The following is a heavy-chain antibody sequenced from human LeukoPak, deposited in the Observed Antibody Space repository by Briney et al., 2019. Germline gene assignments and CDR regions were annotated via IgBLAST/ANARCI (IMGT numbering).Heavy chain of an antibody. CDR2: ISSSSSYI. J-gene: IGHJ6*03. CDR1: GFTFSSYS. V-gene: IGHV3-21*01. D-gene: IGHD1-7*01. Sequence: GGSLRLSCAASGFTFSSYSMNWVRQAPGKGLEWVSSISSSSSYIYYADSVKGRFTISRDNAKNSLYLQMNSLRVEDTAVYYCARGRGNYDRSYYYMDVWGKGTTVTVSS. CDR3: ARGRGNYDRSYYYMDV.